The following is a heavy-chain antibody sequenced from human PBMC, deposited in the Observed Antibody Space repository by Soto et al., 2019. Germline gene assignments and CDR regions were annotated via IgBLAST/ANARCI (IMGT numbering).Heavy chain of an antibody. Sequence: LSLTCAVSGGSISGGGFSWSWIRQPPGKGLEWIGYILHTGGTQYNPSLKSRVSMSVDKSKNQSSLHLTSVTAADTAVYYCARLQFGEGFDYWGQGALVTVSS. CDR1: GGSISGGGFS. V-gene: IGHV4-30-2*01. D-gene: IGHD3-10*01. CDR2: ILHTGGT. J-gene: IGHJ4*02. CDR3: ARLQFGEGFDY.